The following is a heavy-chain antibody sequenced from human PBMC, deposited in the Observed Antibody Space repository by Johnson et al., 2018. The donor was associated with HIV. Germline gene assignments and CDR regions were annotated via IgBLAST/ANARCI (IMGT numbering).Heavy chain of an antibody. D-gene: IGHD1-26*01. CDR2: ISYDGGNK. CDR1: GFTFSSYA. J-gene: IGHJ3*02. Sequence: VQLVESGGGVVQPGRSLRLSCAASGFTFSSYAMHWVRQAPGKGLEWVAVISYDGGNKYYADSVKGRFTISRDNSKNTLYLQMNSLRAEDTAVYYCAKWSIVGATFSDAFDIWGQGTMVTVSS. CDR3: AKWSIVGATFSDAFDI. V-gene: IGHV3-30*18.